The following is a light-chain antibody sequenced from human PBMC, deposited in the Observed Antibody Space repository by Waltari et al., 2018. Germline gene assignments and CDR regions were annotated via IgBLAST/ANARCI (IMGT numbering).Light chain of an antibody. CDR3: ASWDDNLSGFWV. V-gene: IGLV1-47*01. CDR2: RNS. CDR1: SSNIGNNY. J-gene: IGLJ3*02. Sequence: QSVLTQPPSASATPGQRVTVSCSGSSSNIGNNYVSWFQQLPGTAPKLLIYRNSQRPSGVPDLFSAAKSGTSASLDITGLRSEDEAEYYCASWDDNLSGFWVFGGGTKLTVL.